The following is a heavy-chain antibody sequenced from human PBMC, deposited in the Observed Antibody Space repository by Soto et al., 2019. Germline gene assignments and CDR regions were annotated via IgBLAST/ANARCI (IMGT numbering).Heavy chain of an antibody. J-gene: IGHJ6*02. Sequence: QVQLQESGPGLMKPSETLSLICTVSGGSISSYYWNWIRQPPGTGLEWIGYIYYSGSTNYNPSLKSRVTISVDTSKNQFSLKLSSVTAADTAVYYCARGVTIFGVVIEGMDVWGQGTTVTVSS. CDR1: GGSISSYY. D-gene: IGHD3-3*01. CDR2: IYYSGST. CDR3: ARGVTIFGVVIEGMDV. V-gene: IGHV4-59*01.